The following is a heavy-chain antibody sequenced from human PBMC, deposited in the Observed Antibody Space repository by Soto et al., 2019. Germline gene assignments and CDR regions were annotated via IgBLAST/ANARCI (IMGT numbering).Heavy chain of an antibody. D-gene: IGHD3-3*01. J-gene: IGHJ4*02. CDR3: VRGTSAWSGKDY. V-gene: IGHV3-74*01. CDR2: IHVGGSFT. CDR1: GFTFSHHW. Sequence: EVQLVESGGGLVQPGGSLRLSCTASGFTFSHHWMHWVRQAPGKGLIWVSRIHVGGSFTDYADSAKGRFTISRDDAKNTLILQMNNLRAEDTAVYYCVRGTSAWSGKDYWGQGTLVTVSS.